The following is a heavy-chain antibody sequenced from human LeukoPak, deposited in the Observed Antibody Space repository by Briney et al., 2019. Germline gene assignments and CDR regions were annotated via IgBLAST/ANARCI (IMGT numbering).Heavy chain of an antibody. CDR2: IIPNSGGT. Sequence: ASVKVSCKXSGYTFTGYYMHWVRQAPGQGLERMGRIIPNSGGTNYAQKFQGRVTMTRDTSISTAYMELSRLRSDDTAVYYCARDIPGSSGHFNDAFDMWGQGTMVTVS. CDR1: GYTFTGYY. J-gene: IGHJ3*02. D-gene: IGHD3-22*01. V-gene: IGHV1-2*06. CDR3: ARDIPGSSGHFNDAFDM.